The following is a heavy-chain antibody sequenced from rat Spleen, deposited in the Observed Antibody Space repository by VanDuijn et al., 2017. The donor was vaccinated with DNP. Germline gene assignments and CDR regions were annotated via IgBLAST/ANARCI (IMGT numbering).Heavy chain of an antibody. CDR3: ATQRRGWFAY. J-gene: IGHJ3*01. D-gene: IGHD1-11*01. CDR1: GLTFSDYN. CDR2: ISYDGSNT. Sequence: EVQLVESGGDLVQPGRSLKISCAASGLTFSDYNMAWVRQAPKKGLEWVATISYDGSNTHYRDSVKGRFTMSRDNAKSTLYLQMDSLRSEDTATYYCATQRRGWFAYWGQGTLVTVSP. V-gene: IGHV5-7*01.